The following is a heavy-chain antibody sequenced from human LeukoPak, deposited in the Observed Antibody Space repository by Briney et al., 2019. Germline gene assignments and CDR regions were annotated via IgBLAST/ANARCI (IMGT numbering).Heavy chain of an antibody. J-gene: IGHJ4*02. Sequence: KTGGSLRLSCAASGFIFHNAWMTWVRQAPGKGLEWVGRIKSNPDGGTADYAAPVKGRFIISRDDSKNTLYLQLNSLKTEDTAVYYCTTLSYDVHYWGQGTLVTVSS. D-gene: IGHD3-3*01. V-gene: IGHV3-15*05. CDR2: IKSNPDGGTA. CDR1: GFIFHNAW. CDR3: TTLSYDVHY.